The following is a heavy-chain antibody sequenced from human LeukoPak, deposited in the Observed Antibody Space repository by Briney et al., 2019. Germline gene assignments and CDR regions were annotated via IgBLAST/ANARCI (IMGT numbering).Heavy chain of an antibody. D-gene: IGHD4-23*01. CDR1: GYTFTSYG. CDR2: ISAYNGNT. J-gene: IGHJ4*02. V-gene: IGHV1-18*01. Sequence: GASVKVSCKASGYTFTSYGISWVRQAPGQGLEWMGWISAYNGNTNYAQKFQGRVTMTRDTSISTAYMELSRLRSDDTAVYYCARDIGYDYGGQRDYWGQGTLVTVSS. CDR3: ARDIGYDYGGQRDY.